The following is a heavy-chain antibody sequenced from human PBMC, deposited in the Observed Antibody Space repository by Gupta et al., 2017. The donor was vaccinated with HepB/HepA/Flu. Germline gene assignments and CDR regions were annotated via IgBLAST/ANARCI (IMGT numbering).Heavy chain of an antibody. CDR1: GGSFSGYY. Sequence: QVQLQQWGAGLLKPSETLSLTCAVSGGSFSGYYWSWIRQPPGKGLEWIGEINHSGSTNYNPSLKSRVTISVDTSKNQFSLKLSSVTAADTAVYYCARGEERGVVPAAMLSYFDYWGQGTLVTVSS. CDR3: ARGEERGVVPAAMLSYFDY. V-gene: IGHV4-34*01. CDR2: INHSGST. J-gene: IGHJ4*02. D-gene: IGHD2-2*01.